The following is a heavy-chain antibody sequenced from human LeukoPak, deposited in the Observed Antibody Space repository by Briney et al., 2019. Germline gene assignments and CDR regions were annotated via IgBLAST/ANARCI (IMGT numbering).Heavy chain of an antibody. Sequence: PGGSLRLSCTASGFTFGDYAMSWVRQAPGKGLEWVAVISYDGSNKYYADSVKGRFTISRDNSKNTLYLQMNSLRAEDTAVYYCAKGNWGRYYFDYWGQGTLVTVSS. J-gene: IGHJ4*02. D-gene: IGHD7-27*01. V-gene: IGHV3-30*04. CDR3: AKGNWGRYYFDY. CDR1: GFTFGDYA. CDR2: ISYDGSNK.